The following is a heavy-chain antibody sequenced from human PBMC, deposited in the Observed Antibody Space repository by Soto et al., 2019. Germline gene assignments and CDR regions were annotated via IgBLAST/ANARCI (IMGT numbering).Heavy chain of an antibody. CDR3: ATDKYDFWSGYSGFDD. Sequence: SETLSLTCAVYGGSFSGYYWSWIRQPPGKGLEWIGEINHSGSTNYNPSLKSRVTISVDTSKNQFSLKLSSVTAADTAVYYCATDKYDFWSGYSGFDDWGQGTLVTVSS. CDR2: INHSGST. J-gene: IGHJ4*02. V-gene: IGHV4-34*01. CDR1: GGSFSGYY. D-gene: IGHD3-3*01.